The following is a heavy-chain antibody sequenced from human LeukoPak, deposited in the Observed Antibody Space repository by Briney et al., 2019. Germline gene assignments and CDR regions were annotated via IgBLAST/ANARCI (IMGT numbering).Heavy chain of an antibody. V-gene: IGHV3-30*02. CDR1: GFIFSSYG. Sequence: PGGSLGLSCAASGFIFSSYGMHWVRQAPGKGLEWVAFIRNDGSNKYYADSVKGRFTISSDNSKNTLYLQMNSLRAEDTAVYYCAKLLSNSGRFLYWGQGTLVTVSS. D-gene: IGHD4-23*01. CDR3: AKLLSNSGRFLY. CDR2: IRNDGSNK. J-gene: IGHJ4*02.